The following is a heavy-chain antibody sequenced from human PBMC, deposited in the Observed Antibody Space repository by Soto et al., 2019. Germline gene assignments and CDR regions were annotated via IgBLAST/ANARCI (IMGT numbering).Heavy chain of an antibody. V-gene: IGHV3-15*07. J-gene: IGHJ5*01. CDR3: TSAPQRALTAEMARS. D-gene: IGHD2-21*02. CDR1: GFTVRSAW. Sequence: EVQLVESGGGLVKPGGSLRLACAVSGFTVRSAWMNWVRQAPGKGLVWVGRIKSKSEGGTTDYAEPVKCRFTISIDDSKNTMYLHMESLRNEDTAVYYSTSAPQRALTAEMARSCGPATLVTVSS. CDR2: IKSKSEGGTT.